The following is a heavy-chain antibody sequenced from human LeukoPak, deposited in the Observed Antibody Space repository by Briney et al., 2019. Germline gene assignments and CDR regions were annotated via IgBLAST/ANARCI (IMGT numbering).Heavy chain of an antibody. Sequence: ASVKVSCKASGYTFTGYYMHWVRQAPGQGLEWMGWINAYNGNTNYAQKLQGRVTTTTETSTSTAYLELRSLRSDDTAVYYCARRQGTTLSFDYWGQGTLVTVSS. CDR2: INAYNGNT. CDR1: GYTFTGYY. CDR3: ARRQGTTLSFDY. V-gene: IGHV1-18*04. D-gene: IGHD1-1*01. J-gene: IGHJ4*02.